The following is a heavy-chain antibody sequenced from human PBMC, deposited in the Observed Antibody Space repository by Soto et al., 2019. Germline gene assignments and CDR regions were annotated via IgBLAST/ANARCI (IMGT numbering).Heavy chain of an antibody. Sequence: GGSLRLSCAASGFTFSSYAMSWVRQAPGKGLEWVSAISGSGGSTYYADSVKGRFTISRDNSKNTLYLQMNSLKAEDTAVYYCAKVLIRIRDDSSGYTGYYYYGMDVWGQGTTVTVSS. CDR1: GFTFSSYA. V-gene: IGHV3-23*01. CDR3: AKVLIRIRDDSSGYTGYYYYGMDV. D-gene: IGHD3-22*01. CDR2: ISGSGGST. J-gene: IGHJ6*02.